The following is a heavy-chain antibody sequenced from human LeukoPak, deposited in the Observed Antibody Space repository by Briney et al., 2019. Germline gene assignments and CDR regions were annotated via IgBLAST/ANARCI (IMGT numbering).Heavy chain of an antibody. J-gene: IGHJ3*02. D-gene: IGHD5-24*01. CDR1: GFSFSSYG. CDR3: AKGASSAMATTGDAFDI. CDR2: IGGSGGST. Sequence: GGSLRLSCAASGFSFSSYGMTWVRQAPGKGLEWVSAIGGSGGSTYYADSVKGRFTISRDNSKNTLYLQMNSLRAEDTAVYYCAKGASSAMATTGDAFDIWGQGTMVTVSS. V-gene: IGHV3-23*01.